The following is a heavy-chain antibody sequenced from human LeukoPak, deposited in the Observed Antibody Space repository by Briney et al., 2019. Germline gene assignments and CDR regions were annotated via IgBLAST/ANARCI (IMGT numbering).Heavy chain of an antibody. Sequence: SETLSLTCTVSGGSINFYYWSWIRQPAGKGLEWIGRIYSTGSTNYSPSLKSRVTMSVDKSKNQFSLNLSSVTAADTAVYYCARGIAAPFSFDPWGQGTLVTVSS. CDR3: ARGIAAPFSFDP. D-gene: IGHD6-13*01. CDR2: IYSTGST. J-gene: IGHJ5*02. V-gene: IGHV4-4*07. CDR1: GGSINFYY.